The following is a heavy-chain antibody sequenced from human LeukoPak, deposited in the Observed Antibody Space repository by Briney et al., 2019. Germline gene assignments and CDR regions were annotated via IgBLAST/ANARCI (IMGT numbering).Heavy chain of an antibody. Sequence: KPGGSLRLSCAASGFTFSSYSMNWVRQAPGKGLEWVSSISSSSSYIYYADSVKGRFTISRDNAKNSLYLQMNSLRAEDTAVYYCAGGSRTDYGIFFWGQGTLVTVSS. CDR3: AGGSRTDYGIFF. V-gene: IGHV3-21*01. J-gene: IGHJ4*02. CDR1: GFTFSSYS. D-gene: IGHD4-17*01. CDR2: ISSSSSYI.